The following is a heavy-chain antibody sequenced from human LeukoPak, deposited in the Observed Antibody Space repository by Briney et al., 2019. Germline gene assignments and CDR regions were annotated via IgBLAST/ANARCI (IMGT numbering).Heavy chain of an antibody. V-gene: IGHV3-23*01. D-gene: IGHD3-3*01. J-gene: IGHJ2*01. CDR2: ISGSGGST. CDR3: AKTPGLVFGVVIIHNWYFDL. Sequence: PGGSLRLSCAASGFTFSSYAMSWVHQAPGKGLEWVSAISGSGGSTYYADSVKGRFTISRDNSKNTLYLQMNSLRAEDTAVYYCAKTPGLVFGVVIIHNWYFDLWGRGTLVTVSS. CDR1: GFTFSSYA.